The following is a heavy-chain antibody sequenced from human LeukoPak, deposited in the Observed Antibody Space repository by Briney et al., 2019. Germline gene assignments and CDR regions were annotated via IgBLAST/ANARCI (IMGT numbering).Heavy chain of an antibody. V-gene: IGHV3-23*01. J-gene: IGHJ4*02. CDR2: ITPTAGRT. CDR1: GFTFSNYA. D-gene: IGHD4-17*01. Sequence: GGSLRLSCAASGFTFSNYAMSWVRQAPGKGLQWVAAITPTAGRTHYADSVQGRFSISRDNSKNTLYLHMNSLRVDDTAVHYCAKERRDYGDFLDFDYWGQGTLVTVSS. CDR3: AKERRDYGDFLDFDY.